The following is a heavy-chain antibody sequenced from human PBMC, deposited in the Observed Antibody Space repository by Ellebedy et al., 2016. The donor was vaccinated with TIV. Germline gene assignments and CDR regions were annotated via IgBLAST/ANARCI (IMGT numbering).Heavy chain of an antibody. CDR1: GFTFSTYV. Sequence: GESLKISCAVSGFTFSTYVIHWVRQAPGKGLEWVSYITTSSNTMYYADSVQGRFTISRDNAKKSLYLQMNSLRDEDTAVYYCTTTVTTPDYWGQGTLVTVSS. V-gene: IGHV3-48*02. D-gene: IGHD4-17*01. CDR2: ITTSSNTM. CDR3: TTTVTTPDY. J-gene: IGHJ4*02.